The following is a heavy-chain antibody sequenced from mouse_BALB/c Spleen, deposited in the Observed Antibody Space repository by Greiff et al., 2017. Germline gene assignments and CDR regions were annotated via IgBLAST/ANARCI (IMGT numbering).Heavy chain of an antibody. CDR3: AREGSITTVPMDY. CDR2: INPSNGRT. Sequence: QVQLQQPGAELVKPGASVKLSCKASGYTFTSYWMHWVKQRPGQGLKWIGEINPSNGRTNYNEKFKSKATLTVDKSSSTAYMQLSSLTSEDSAVYYCAREGSITTVPMDYWGQGTSVTVSS. V-gene: IGHV1S81*02. CDR1: GYTFTSYW. J-gene: IGHJ4*01. D-gene: IGHD1-1*01.